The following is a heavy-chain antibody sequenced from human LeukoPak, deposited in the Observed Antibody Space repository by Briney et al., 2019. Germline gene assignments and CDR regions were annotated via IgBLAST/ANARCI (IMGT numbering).Heavy chain of an antibody. CDR1: GFTFSSYA. D-gene: IGHD2/OR15-2a*01. CDR2: MSGSDGTT. Sequence: PGGSLRLSCAASGFTFSSYAMSWVRQAPGKGLEWVSGMSGSDGTTYFADSVKGRFAISRDNSKNTLYLQMYSLRADDTAVYYCARGPLLFFDYWGQGTLGTVSS. CDR3: ARGPLLFFDY. V-gene: IGHV3-23*01. J-gene: IGHJ4*02.